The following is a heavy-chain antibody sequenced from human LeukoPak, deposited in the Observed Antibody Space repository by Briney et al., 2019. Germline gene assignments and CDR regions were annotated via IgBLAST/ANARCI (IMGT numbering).Heavy chain of an antibody. V-gene: IGHV3-9*01. CDR2: ISWNSGNI. D-gene: IGHD6-19*01. CDR3: AKVDGYNSGWYDS. J-gene: IGHJ5*01. Sequence: GGSLRLSCAASGFTFDDYGMHWVRQPPEKGLEWVSGISWNSGNIGYADSVKGRFTISRDNAKNSLYLQMDILKPEDTAFYYCAKVDGYNSGWYDSWGQGTLVTVSS. CDR1: GFTFDDYG.